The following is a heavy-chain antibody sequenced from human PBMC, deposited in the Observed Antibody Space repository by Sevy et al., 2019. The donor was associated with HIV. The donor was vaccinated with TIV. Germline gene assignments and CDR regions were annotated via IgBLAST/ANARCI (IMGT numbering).Heavy chain of an antibody. J-gene: IGHJ4*01. V-gene: IGHV3-30-3*01. CDR2: ISSNGDNA. CDR3: AGGPGWELTSFPSH. D-gene: IGHD1-26*01. CDR1: GFTFRTYA. Sequence: GGSLRLSCAASGFTFRTYAFHWVRQTPGRGLEWIGLISSNGDNAFYANSVRGRFTISRDNSMNTLYLQMTSLTPDGPAGYLLAGGPGWELTSFPSHWGQGTPVNGSS.